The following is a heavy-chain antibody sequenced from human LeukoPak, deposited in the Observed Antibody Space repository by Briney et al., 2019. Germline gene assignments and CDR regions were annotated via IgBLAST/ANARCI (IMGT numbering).Heavy chain of an antibody. V-gene: IGHV3-66*01. CDR2: IYSGGST. D-gene: IGHD3-16*01. J-gene: IGHJ4*02. CDR1: GFTFDDYG. CDR3: ARDLGIDY. Sequence: GGSLRLSCAASGFTFDDYGMSWVRQAPGKGLEWVSVIYSGGSTYYADSVKGRFTISRDNSKNTLYLQMNSLRAEDTAVYYCARDLGIDYWGQGTLVTVSS.